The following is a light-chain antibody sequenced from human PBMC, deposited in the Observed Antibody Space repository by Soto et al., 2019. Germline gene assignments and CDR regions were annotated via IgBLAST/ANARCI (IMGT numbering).Light chain of an antibody. V-gene: IGLV1-47*01. J-gene: IGLJ1*01. CDR1: SSNIGSNY. CDR3: AAWDDSLSGYV. CDR2: RNN. Sequence: PVRNHLPSAYGIAGQRLTISCSGSSSNIGSNYVYWYQQLPGTAPKLLIYRNNQRPSGVPDRFSGSKSGTSASLAVSGLRSEDEADYYCAAWDDSLSGYVFGTGTKVTVL.